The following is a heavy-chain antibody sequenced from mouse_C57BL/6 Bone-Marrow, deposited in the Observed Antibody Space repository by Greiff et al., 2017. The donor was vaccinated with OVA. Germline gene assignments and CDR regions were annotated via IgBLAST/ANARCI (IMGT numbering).Heavy chain of an antibody. J-gene: IGHJ4*01. CDR3: ARRYYGSSMDY. CDR2: ISSGSSTI. V-gene: IGHV5-17*01. CDR1: GFTFSDYG. D-gene: IGHD1-1*01. Sequence: EVKVEESGGGLVKPGGSLKLSCAASGFTFSDYGMHWVRQAPEKGLEWVAYISSGSSTIYYADTVKGRFTISRDNAKNTLFLQMTSLRSEDTAMYYGARRYYGSSMDYWGQGTSVTVSS.